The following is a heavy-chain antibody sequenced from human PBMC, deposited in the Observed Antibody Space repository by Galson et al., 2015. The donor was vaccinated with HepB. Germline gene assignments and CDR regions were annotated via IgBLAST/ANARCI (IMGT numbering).Heavy chain of an antibody. CDR2: IWSDGSSP. D-gene: IGHD4-17*01. Sequence: SLRLSCAASGFSFNTFVMHWVRQAPGRGLEWVALIWSDGSSPYYGDSVRGRFTISRDNSKNMLYLQMNNLRVAETANYYCARDVVDDIDNDDYSSAAGYWGQGTLVTV. CDR1: GFSFNTFV. J-gene: IGHJ4*02. V-gene: IGHV3-33*01. CDR3: ARDVVDDIDNDDYSSAAGY.